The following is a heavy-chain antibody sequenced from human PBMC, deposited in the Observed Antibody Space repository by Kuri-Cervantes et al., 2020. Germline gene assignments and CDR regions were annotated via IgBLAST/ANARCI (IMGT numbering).Heavy chain of an antibody. Sequence: GESLKISCAASGFTFSSYGMHWVRQAPGKGLEWVGRIKSKTDGGTTDYAAPVKGRFTISRDDSKNTLYLQMNSLKTEDTAVYYCTSRLRFGPWGQGTLVTVSS. J-gene: IGHJ5*02. CDR3: TSRLRFGP. CDR2: IKSKTDGGTT. V-gene: IGHV3-15*01. CDR1: GFTFSSYG.